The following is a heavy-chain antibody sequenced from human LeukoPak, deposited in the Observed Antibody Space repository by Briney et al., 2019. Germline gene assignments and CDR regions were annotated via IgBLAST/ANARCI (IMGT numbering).Heavy chain of an antibody. CDR1: GFTLSSYS. D-gene: IGHD6-13*01. J-gene: IGHJ4*02. CDR2: ISSSGSTI. CDR3: ARGGGANIASAGKGY. Sequence: GGSLRLSCAASGFTLSSYSMNWVRQAPGKGLEWLSYISSSGSTIYYADSVKGRFTISRDNGKKSLYLQMNSLRAEDTAVYYCARGGGANIASAGKGYWGQGTLVTVSS. V-gene: IGHV3-48*01.